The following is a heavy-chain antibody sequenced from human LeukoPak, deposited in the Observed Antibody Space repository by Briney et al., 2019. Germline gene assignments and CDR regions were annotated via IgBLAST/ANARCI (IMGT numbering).Heavy chain of an antibody. D-gene: IGHD6-19*01. J-gene: IGHJ5*02. V-gene: IGHV1-2*02. CDR1: GYTFTGYY. CDR3: ARTELRLRQWLAYNWFDP. CDR2: INPNSGGT. Sequence: ASVKVSCKASGYTFTGYYMHWVRQAPGQGLEWMGWINPNSGGTKYAQKFQGRVTMTRDTSISTAYMELSRLRSDDTAVYYCARTELRLRQWLAYNWFDPWGQGTLVTVSS.